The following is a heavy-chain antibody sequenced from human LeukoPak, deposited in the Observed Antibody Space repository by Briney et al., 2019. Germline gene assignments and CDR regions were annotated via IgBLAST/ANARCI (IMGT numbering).Heavy chain of an antibody. V-gene: IGHV1-2*02. Sequence: ASVKVSCKASGYTFTGYYMHWVRQAPGQGLEWMGWINPNSGGTNYAQKFQGRVTMTRDTSISTAYMELSRLRSDDTAVYYCATIVGDTYNFDYWGQGTLVTVSS. CDR2: INPNSGGT. CDR1: GYTFTGYY. D-gene: IGHD5-18*01. CDR3: ATIVGDTYNFDY. J-gene: IGHJ4*02.